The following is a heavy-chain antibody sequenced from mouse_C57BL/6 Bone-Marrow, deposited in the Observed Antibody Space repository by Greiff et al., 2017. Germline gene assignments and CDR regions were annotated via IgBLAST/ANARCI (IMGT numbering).Heavy chain of an antibody. V-gene: IGHV1-50*01. Sequence: VQLQQSGAELVKPGASVKLSCKASGYTFTSYWMQWVKQRPGQGLEWIGEIGPSDNNTTSNQEFNGKATSTVDTSSSTAYMQLSSLTSEDSAVYYCARELGRDYFDYWGQGTTLTVSS. D-gene: IGHD4-1*01. CDR3: ARELGRDYFDY. CDR1: GYTFTSYW. CDR2: IGPSDNNT. J-gene: IGHJ2*01.